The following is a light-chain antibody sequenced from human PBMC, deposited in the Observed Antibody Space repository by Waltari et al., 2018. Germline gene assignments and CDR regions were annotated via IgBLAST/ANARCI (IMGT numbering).Light chain of an antibody. J-gene: IGKJ4*01. CDR2: WAS. Sequence: DIVMPQSPDSLAVSLGERATINCKSSQSVLYSSNNKNYFAWYQQKPGQPPKLLIYWASTRESGVPDRFSGSGSGTDFTLTISSLQAEDVAVYYCQQYYSTPLTFGGGTKVEIK. CDR1: QSVLYSSNNKNY. CDR3: QQYYSTPLT. V-gene: IGKV4-1*01.